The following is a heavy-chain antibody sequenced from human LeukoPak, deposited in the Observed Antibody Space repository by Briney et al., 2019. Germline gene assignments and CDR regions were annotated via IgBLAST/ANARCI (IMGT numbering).Heavy chain of an antibody. CDR3: ARTYSSGQGAYY. D-gene: IGHD3-22*01. V-gene: IGHV4-39*07. J-gene: IGHJ1*01. Sequence: SETLSLTCTVSGGSISSSSYYWGWIRQPPGKGLEWIGSIYYSGSTYYNPSLKSRVTVSVDTSKNQFSLKLSSVTAADTAVYYCARTYSSGQGAYYWGQGTLVTVSS. CDR1: GGSISSSSYY. CDR2: IYYSGST.